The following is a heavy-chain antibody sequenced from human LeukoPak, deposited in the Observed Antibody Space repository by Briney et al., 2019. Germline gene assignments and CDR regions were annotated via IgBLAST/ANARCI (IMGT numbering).Heavy chain of an antibody. CDR2: IIPIVGIA. Sequence: SVKVSCKASVGTFSSYAISWVRQAPGQGLEWMGRIIPIVGIANYAQKFQGRVTITADKSTSTAYMELSSLRSEDTAVYYCASELLATIVTGFDYWGQGTLVTVSS. CDR3: ASELLATIVTGFDY. CDR1: VGTFSSYA. J-gene: IGHJ4*02. D-gene: IGHD5-12*01. V-gene: IGHV1-69*04.